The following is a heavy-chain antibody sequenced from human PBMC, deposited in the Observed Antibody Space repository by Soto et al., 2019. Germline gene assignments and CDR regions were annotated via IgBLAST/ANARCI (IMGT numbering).Heavy chain of an antibody. CDR3: AKDTSSGQRGNNWFDP. Sequence: EVQLLESGGGLVQPGGSLRLSCAASGCTFSSYAMSWVRQSPGKGLEWVSAISGSGGSTYYADSVKGRFTISRDNSKNTLYLKRNSLRAEDTAVYYCAKDTSSGQRGNNWFDPWGQGTLVNVSS. CDR1: GCTFSSYA. J-gene: IGHJ5*02. D-gene: IGHD6-19*01. V-gene: IGHV3-23*01. CDR2: ISGSGGST.